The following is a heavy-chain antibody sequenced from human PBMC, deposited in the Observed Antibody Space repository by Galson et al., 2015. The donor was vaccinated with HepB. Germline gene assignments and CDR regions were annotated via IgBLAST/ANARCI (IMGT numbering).Heavy chain of an antibody. Sequence: ETLSLTCTVSGGSISSYYWSWIRQPAGKGLEWIGRIYTSGSTNYNPSLKSRVTMSVDTSKNQFSLKLSSVTAADTAVYYCARDGGYSGYDYVIYDYFDYWGQGTLVTVSS. D-gene: IGHD5-12*01. CDR1: GGSISSYY. CDR2: IYTSGST. J-gene: IGHJ4*02. CDR3: ARDGGYSGYDYVIYDYFDY. V-gene: IGHV4-4*07.